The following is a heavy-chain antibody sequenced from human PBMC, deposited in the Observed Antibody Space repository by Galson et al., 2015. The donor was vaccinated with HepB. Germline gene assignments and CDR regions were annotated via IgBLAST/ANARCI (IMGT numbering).Heavy chain of an antibody. V-gene: IGHV1-46*01. D-gene: IGHD6-6*01. CDR2: INPSGGST. Sequence: SVKVSCKASGYTFTSYYMHWVRQAPGQGLEWMGIINPSGGSTSYAQKFQGRVTMTRDTSTSTVYMELSSLRSEDTAVYYCARDRLPPRGVYSSYGYWGQGTLVTVSS. J-gene: IGHJ4*02. CDR3: ARDRLPPRGVYSSYGY. CDR1: GYTFTSYY.